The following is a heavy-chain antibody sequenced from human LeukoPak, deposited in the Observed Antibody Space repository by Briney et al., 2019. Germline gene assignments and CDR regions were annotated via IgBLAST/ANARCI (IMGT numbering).Heavy chain of an antibody. CDR3: ARGSAYYYDSSGYPTFDY. Sequence: SETLSLTCTVSGGSISSYYWSWIRQPPGKGLEWIGYIYYSGCTNYNTSLKSRVTISVDTSKNQFSLKLSSVIAADTAVYYCARGSAYYYDSSGYPTFDYWGQGTLVTVSS. CDR1: GGSISSYY. D-gene: IGHD3-22*01. V-gene: IGHV4-59*01. J-gene: IGHJ4*02. CDR2: IYYSGCT.